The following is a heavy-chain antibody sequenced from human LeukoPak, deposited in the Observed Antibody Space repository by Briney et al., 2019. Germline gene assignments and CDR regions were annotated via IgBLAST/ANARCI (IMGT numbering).Heavy chain of an antibody. Sequence: VASVKVSCKASGYTFTSYGISWVRQAPGQGLEWMGWISAYNGDANYAQMLQGRVTMTTDTSTSTAYMELRSLRSDDTAVYYCARVGSSWYFDYWGQGTLVTVSS. J-gene: IGHJ4*02. V-gene: IGHV1-18*01. CDR1: GYTFTSYG. CDR3: ARVGSSWYFDY. CDR2: ISAYNGDA. D-gene: IGHD6-13*01.